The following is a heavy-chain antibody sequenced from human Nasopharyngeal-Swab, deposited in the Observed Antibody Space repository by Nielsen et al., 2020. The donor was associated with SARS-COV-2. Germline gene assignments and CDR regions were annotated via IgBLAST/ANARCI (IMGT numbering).Heavy chain of an antibody. Sequence: GGSLRLSCAASGFTFSSYWMSWVRQAPGKGLEWVANIKKDGSEKYYVDSVKGRFTISRDNAKNSLFLQMNSLRAEDTAVYYCARDGTRYCSGGSCYNNWFDPWGQGTLVTVSS. J-gene: IGHJ5*02. V-gene: IGHV3-7*05. D-gene: IGHD2-15*01. CDR2: IKKDGSEK. CDR1: GFTFSSYW. CDR3: ARDGTRYCSGGSCYNNWFDP.